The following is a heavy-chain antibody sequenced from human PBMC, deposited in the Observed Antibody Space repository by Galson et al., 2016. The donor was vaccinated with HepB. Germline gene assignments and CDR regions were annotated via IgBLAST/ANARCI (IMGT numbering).Heavy chain of an antibody. CDR2: IHNNGAT. CDR3: ATYVTGTMSDY. Sequence: SETLSLTCTVSGDSISISSYYWGWIRQPPGQGLEWLGTIHNNGATRYNPTLKSRVTISKDPSMNQFSLRLSSVTAADTAVYYCATYVTGTMSDYWGQGILVTVSS. V-gene: IGHV4-39*01. D-gene: IGHD1/OR15-1a*01. CDR1: GDSISISSYY. J-gene: IGHJ4*02.